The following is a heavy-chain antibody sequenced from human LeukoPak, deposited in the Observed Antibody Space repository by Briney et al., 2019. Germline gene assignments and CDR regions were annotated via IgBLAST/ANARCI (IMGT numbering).Heavy chain of an antibody. CDR2: ISSSGSSI. D-gene: IGHD4-17*01. Sequence: PGGSLRLSCAASGFTFSDYYMSWIRQAPGKGLEWVSYISSSGSSIYYADSVKGRFTISRDNAKNTLYLQMNSLRAEDTAVYYCASIDQTTVTTLDYWGQGTLVTVSS. CDR1: GFTFSDYY. V-gene: IGHV3-11*01. CDR3: ASIDQTTVTTLDY. J-gene: IGHJ4*02.